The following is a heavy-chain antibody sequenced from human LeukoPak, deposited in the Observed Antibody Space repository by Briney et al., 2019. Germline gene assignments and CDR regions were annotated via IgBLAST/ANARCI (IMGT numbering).Heavy chain of an antibody. CDR3: ARSQGIGCSGGSCYSYYFDY. V-gene: IGHV3-48*04. CDR1: GFTFSVYG. CDR2: ISSSSNSI. D-gene: IGHD2-15*01. J-gene: IGHJ4*02. Sequence: GGSLRLSCASSGFTFSVYGMNWVRQAPGKGLEWVSYISSSSNSIYYADSVKGRFTISRENAKNSLYLQMNSLRAEDTAVYYCARSQGIGCSGGSCYSYYFDYWGQGTLVTVSS.